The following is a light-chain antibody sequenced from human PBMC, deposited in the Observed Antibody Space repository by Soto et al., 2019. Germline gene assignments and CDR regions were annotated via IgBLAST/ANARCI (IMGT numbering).Light chain of an antibody. Sequence: SVLPQPPSVSGYPVQQTTIPSTGTRSYVGGYNYVSWYQQYPGKAPKLMIYDVTNRPSGVFDRFSGSKSGNTASLTISGLQAEDEADYYCSSYTSSITYVFGTGTKVTVL. CDR3: SSYTSSITYV. V-gene: IGLV2-14*03. CDR1: RSYVGGYNY. J-gene: IGLJ1*01. CDR2: DVT.